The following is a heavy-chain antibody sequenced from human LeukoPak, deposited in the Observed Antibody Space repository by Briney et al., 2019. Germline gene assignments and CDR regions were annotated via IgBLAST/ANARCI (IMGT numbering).Heavy chain of an antibody. V-gene: IGHV1-46*01. CDR2: INPSGGTT. D-gene: IGHD3-10*01. Sequence: ASVKVSCKASGYTFTNHYMHWVRQAPGQGLEWMGIINPSGGTTNYAQKFQGRVTITADESTTTAYMELSSLRSEDTAVYYCAREGRGAMVRGVIYYWGQGTLVTVSS. CDR3: AREGRGAMVRGVIYY. CDR1: GYTFTNHY. J-gene: IGHJ4*02.